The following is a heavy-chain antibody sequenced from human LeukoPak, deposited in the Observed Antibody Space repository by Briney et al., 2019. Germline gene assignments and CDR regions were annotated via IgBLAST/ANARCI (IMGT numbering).Heavy chain of an antibody. V-gene: IGHV1-2*02. D-gene: IGHD6-6*01. J-gene: IGHJ4*02. CDR3: ARESGYSSSSGLDY. Sequence: ASVKVSCKASGYTFTDYYMHWVRQAPGQGLEWMGWINPNNGGTSYAQKFQGRVTMTRDTSISTAYMELTRLRSDDTAVYYCARESGYSSSSGLDYWGQGTLVTVSS. CDR2: INPNNGGT. CDR1: GYTFTDYY.